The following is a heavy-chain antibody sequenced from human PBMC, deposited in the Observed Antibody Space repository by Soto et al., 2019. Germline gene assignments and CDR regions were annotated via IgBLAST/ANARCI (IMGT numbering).Heavy chain of an antibody. CDR2: INTDGGSA. V-gene: IGHV3-74*01. Sequence: EVQLVESGGGLVQPGGYLRLSCSASGFTFSSYWMHWVRQTPGKGLVWVSRINTDGGSASYEDSVKGRFTISRDNANNTLYLQMNSLRAEDTAVYYCAIARYYYYCMDVWGQGTTVTVSS. CDR3: AIARYYYYCMDV. CDR1: GFTFSSYW. J-gene: IGHJ6*02.